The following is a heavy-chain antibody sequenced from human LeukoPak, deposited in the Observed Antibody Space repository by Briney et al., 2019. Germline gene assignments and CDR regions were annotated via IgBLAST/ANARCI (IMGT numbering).Heavy chain of an antibody. Sequence: SETLSLTCTVSGGSISSSSYYWGWIRQPPGKGLEWIGYIYYSGSTNYNPSLKSRVTISVDTSKNQFSLKLSSVTAADTAVYYCARDPRYCSSTSCSGWYFDLWGRGTLVTVSS. V-gene: IGHV4-61*01. CDR3: ARDPRYCSSTSCSGWYFDL. J-gene: IGHJ2*01. D-gene: IGHD2-2*01. CDR1: GGSISSSSYY. CDR2: IYYSGST.